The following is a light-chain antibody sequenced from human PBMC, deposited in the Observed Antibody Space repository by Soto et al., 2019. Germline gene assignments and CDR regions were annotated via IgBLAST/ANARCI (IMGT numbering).Light chain of an antibody. CDR2: DVS. Sequence: QSVLTQPRSVSGSPGQSATISCTGTSSDVGGYNYVSWYQQHPGKAPKLVIYDVSKRPSGVPDRFSGSKSANTASLTISGLQAEDEADYYCCSYAGNSLWVFGGGTKLTVL. CDR1: SSDVGGYNY. J-gene: IGLJ3*02. CDR3: CSYAGNSLWV. V-gene: IGLV2-11*01.